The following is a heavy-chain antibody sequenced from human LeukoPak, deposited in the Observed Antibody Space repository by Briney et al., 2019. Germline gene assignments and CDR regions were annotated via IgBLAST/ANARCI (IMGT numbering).Heavy chain of an antibody. CDR2: IYYSGST. CDR3: ATSLSSIAARPYY. V-gene: IGHV4-59*01. CDR1: GASISPYY. D-gene: IGHD6-6*01. Sequence: PSETLSLTCTVSGASISPYYWSWIRQPPGKGLEWIGYIYYSGSTNYNPSLKSRVTISVDTSKNQFSLKLSSVTAADTAVYYCATSLSSIAARPYYWDQGTLVTVSS. J-gene: IGHJ4*02.